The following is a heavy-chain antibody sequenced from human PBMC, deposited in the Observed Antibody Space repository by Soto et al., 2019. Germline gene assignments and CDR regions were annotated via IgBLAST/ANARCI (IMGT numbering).Heavy chain of an antibody. J-gene: IGHJ6*02. CDR2: ISAHNGNK. CDR1: GYTFSNYD. Sequence: QVQLVQSGAEVKKPGASVKVSCKASGYTFSNYDISWVRQAPGQGLEWMAWISAHNGNKNYAENFQGRVTMTTDTSTSTAYLEVRSLSSDDTAVYYCARGILAYFGMDVWGQGTPVTVS. V-gene: IGHV1-18*01. CDR3: ARGILAYFGMDV.